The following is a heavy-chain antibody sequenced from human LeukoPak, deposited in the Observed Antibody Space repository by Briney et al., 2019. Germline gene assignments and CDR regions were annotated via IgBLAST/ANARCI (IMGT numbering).Heavy chain of an antibody. D-gene: IGHD3-10*01. CDR3: ARVDGSGSYWIFDY. Sequence: SETLSLTCAVYGGSFSGYYWSWIRQPPGKGLEWIGEINHSGSTNYNPSLKSRVTISVDTSKNQFSLKLSSVTAADTAVYYCARVDGSGSYWIFDYWGQGTLVTVSS. J-gene: IGHJ4*02. CDR1: GGSFSGYY. CDR2: INHSGST. V-gene: IGHV4-34*01.